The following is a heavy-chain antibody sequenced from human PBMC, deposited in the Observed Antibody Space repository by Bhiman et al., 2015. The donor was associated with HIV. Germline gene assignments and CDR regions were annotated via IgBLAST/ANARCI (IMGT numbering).Heavy chain of an antibody. CDR3: ARDQRPRFYDSSGSPLEY. J-gene: IGHJ4*02. Sequence: QVQLVQSGAEVKKPGSSVKVSCKASGGTFSTYPINWVRQAPGQGLEWMGRITPISRTTNYAQKFQGRVTITADESAATAYMELSSLTSEDTAVYFCARDQRPRFYDSSGSPLEYWGQGTLVTVSS. D-gene: IGHD3-22*01. CDR1: GGTFSTYP. V-gene: IGHV1-69*15. CDR2: ITPISRTT.